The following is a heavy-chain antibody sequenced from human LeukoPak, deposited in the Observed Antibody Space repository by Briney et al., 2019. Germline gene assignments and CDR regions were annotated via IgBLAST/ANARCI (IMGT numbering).Heavy chain of an antibody. Sequence: TSETLSLTCAVYGGSFSGYYWSWIRQPPGKGLEWIGEINHSGSTNYNPSLKSRVTISVDTSKNQFSPKLSSVTAADTAVYYCARRYDYVWGSYKNWFDPWGQGTLVTVSS. J-gene: IGHJ5*02. CDR1: GGSFSGYY. D-gene: IGHD3-16*01. CDR3: ARRYDYVWGSYKNWFDP. CDR2: INHSGST. V-gene: IGHV4-34*01.